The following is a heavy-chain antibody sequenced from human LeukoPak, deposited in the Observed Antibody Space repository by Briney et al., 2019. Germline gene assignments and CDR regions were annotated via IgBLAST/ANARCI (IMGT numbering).Heavy chain of an antibody. D-gene: IGHD6-19*01. CDR1: GDSITTHY. CDR2: IHYTGST. J-gene: IGHJ3*01. Sequence: NPSETLSLTCTVSGDSITTHYWNWIRQPPGKGLEWIGYIHYTGSTDLNPSLKSRVTMSVDTSKNQFSLKLSSVSAADTAVYFCARWGDAAGTRGLFAFDVWGQGTMVTVSS. CDR3: ARWGDAAGTRGLFAFDV. V-gene: IGHV4-59*11.